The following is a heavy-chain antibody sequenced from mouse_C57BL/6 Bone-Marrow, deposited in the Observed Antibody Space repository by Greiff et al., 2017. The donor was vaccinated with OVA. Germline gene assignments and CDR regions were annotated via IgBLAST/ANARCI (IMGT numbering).Heavy chain of an antibody. D-gene: IGHD4-1*01. CDR1: GYSFTGYY. CDR2: INPSTGGT. Sequence: EVHLVESGPELVKPGASVKISCKASGYSFTGYYMNWVKQSPEKSLEWIGEINPSTGGTTYNQKFKAKATLTVDKSSSTAYMQLKSLTSEDSAVYYCARGGTSPCAYWGQGTLVTVSA. V-gene: IGHV1-42*01. J-gene: IGHJ3*01. CDR3: ARGGTSPCAY.